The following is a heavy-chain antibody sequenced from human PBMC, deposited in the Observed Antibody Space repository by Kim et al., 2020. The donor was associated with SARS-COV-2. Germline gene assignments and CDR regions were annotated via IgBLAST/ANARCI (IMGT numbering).Heavy chain of an antibody. CDR2: ISAYNGKT. Sequence: ASVKVSCKASGYTFTSYAVSWVRQAPGQGLEWMGWISAYNGKTNYAQKFQGRVTMTTDTSTNTAYMELRSLESDDTAVYYCARDRGRMEYCESSSCYPSNWFDPWGQGSLVTVSS. V-gene: IGHV1-18*01. CDR1: GYTFTSYA. CDR3: ARDRGRMEYCESSSCYPSNWFDP. D-gene: IGHD2-2*01. J-gene: IGHJ5*02.